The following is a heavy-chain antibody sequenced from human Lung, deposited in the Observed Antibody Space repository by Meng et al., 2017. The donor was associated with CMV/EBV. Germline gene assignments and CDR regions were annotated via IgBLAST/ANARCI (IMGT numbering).Heavy chain of an antibody. J-gene: IGHJ4*02. CDR2: ISGYTGNT. Sequence: ASVKVSXKASGYTFTNYGISWVRQAPGQGLEWMGWISGYTGNTNYAQKVQDRVIMTTDTPTSTAYMELRSLRSDDTAVYYCAGDGPLRFLEWSPYYFDYWGQGTLVTVSS. V-gene: IGHV1-18*01. D-gene: IGHD3-3*01. CDR1: GYTFTNYG. CDR3: AGDGPLRFLEWSPYYFDY.